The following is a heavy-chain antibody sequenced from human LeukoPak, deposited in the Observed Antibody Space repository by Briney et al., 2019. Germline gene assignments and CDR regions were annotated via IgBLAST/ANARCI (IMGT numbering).Heavy chain of an antibody. CDR1: GFTFSNYA. V-gene: IGHV3-23*01. Sequence: GGSLRLSCAASGFTFSNYAMSWVRQAPGKGLEWVSAISGSGDNTYYADSVKGRFTVSRDNSKNTLYLQMNSLRAEDTAVYYCAKDPGLVPWFTLDYWGQGTLVTVSS. CDR2: ISGSGDNT. J-gene: IGHJ4*02. CDR3: AKDPGLVPWFTLDY. D-gene: IGHD3-10*01.